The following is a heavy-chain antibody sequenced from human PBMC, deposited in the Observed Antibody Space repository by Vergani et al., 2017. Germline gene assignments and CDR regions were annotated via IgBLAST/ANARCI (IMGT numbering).Heavy chain of an antibody. D-gene: IGHD2-8*01. CDR1: GFTLSSHA. J-gene: IGHJ6*03. Sequence: QLQLEGSGGGVVQPGRSLRLSCAGSGFTLSSHAMHWVRQAPGKGLEWVAFIWYDGSKEYYADSVKGRFTISRENSKNTLYLLMDNLRAADTAVYYCARCGYCAHGVCYITYYYYMGVWGKGTAVTVSS. CDR3: ARCGYCAHGVCYITYYYYMGV. V-gene: IGHV3-33*01. CDR2: IWYDGSKE.